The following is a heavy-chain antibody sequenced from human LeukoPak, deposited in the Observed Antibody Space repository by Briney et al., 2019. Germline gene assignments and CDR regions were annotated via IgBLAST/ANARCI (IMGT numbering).Heavy chain of an antibody. D-gene: IGHD6-19*01. J-gene: IGHJ4*02. Sequence: SETLSLTCTVSGGSISSGSYYWSWIRQPAGKGLEWIGRIYTSGSTNYNPSLKSRVTISVDTSKNQFSLKLSSVTAADTAVYYSAREEAAVAGMLDYWGQGTLVTVSS. CDR1: GGSISSGSYY. CDR2: IYTSGST. CDR3: AREEAAVAGMLDY. V-gene: IGHV4-61*02.